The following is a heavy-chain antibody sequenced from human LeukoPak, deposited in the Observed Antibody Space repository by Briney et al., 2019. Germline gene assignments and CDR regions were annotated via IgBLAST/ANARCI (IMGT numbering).Heavy chain of an antibody. J-gene: IGHJ6*03. D-gene: IGHD2-2*01. Sequence: PGGSLRLSCAASGFTFSSYWMSWVRQAPGKGLEWVANIKQDGSEKYYVDSVKGRFTISRDNAKNSLYLQMNSLRAEDTAVYYCARDVVVDYYYYYMDVWGKGTTSPSP. CDR2: IKQDGSEK. CDR3: ARDVVVDYYYYYMDV. CDR1: GFTFSSYW. V-gene: IGHV3-7*01.